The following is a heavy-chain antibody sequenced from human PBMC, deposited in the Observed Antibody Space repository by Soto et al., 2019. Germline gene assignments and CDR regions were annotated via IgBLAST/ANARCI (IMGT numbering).Heavy chain of an antibody. Sequence: ASVKVSCKASGYTFTSYDTTWVRQTTGQGLEWMGWMNPNSGNTGYAQKFQGRVTMTRNTSISTAYMELSSLRSEDTAVYYCARGFSAGKGSPPDYWGQGTLVTVSS. CDR2: MNPNSGNT. CDR3: ARGFSAGKGSPPDY. D-gene: IGHD3-10*01. J-gene: IGHJ4*02. CDR1: GYTFTSYD. V-gene: IGHV1-8*01.